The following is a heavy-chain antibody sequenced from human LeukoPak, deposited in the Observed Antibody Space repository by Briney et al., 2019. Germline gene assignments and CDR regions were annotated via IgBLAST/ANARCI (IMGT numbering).Heavy chain of an antibody. CDR3: AKDLTDSYEGSDY. D-gene: IGHD5-18*01. J-gene: IGHJ4*02. CDR2: INSDGRKT. V-gene: IGHV3-74*01. Sequence: PGGSLRLSCAASGFIFSSFWMHWVRQVPGKGLVWVSHINSDGRKTDYADSVRGRFTISRDNAKNTLYLQMNSLRAEDTAVYYCAKDLTDSYEGSDYWGQGTLVTVSS. CDR1: GFIFSSFW.